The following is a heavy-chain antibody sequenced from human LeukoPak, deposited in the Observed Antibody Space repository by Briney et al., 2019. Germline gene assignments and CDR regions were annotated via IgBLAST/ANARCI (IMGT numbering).Heavy chain of an antibody. CDR1: GFTFSSYS. CDR2: ISSSSSYI. J-gene: IGHJ6*03. D-gene: IGHD3-10*01. Sequence: GGSLRLSCAASGFTFSSYSMNWVRQAPGKGLEWVSSISSSSSYIYYADSVKGRFTISRDNAKNSLYLQMNSLRAEDTAVYYCARDGLVRYGSGKRYYMDVWGKGTTVTVSS. CDR3: ARDGLVRYGSGKRYYMDV. V-gene: IGHV3-21*01.